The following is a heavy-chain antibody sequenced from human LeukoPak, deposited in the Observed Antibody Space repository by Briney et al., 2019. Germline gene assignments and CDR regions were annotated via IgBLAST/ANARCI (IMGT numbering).Heavy chain of an antibody. V-gene: IGHV3-23*01. J-gene: IGHJ6*03. CDR2: VSGSGGST. Sequence: GGSLRLSCSASGFTFTTYDMTWVRQAPGKGLEWVSAVSGSGGSTYYAGSVKGRFTISRDNSKNTLYLQMNSLRAEDTAVYYCAKGSIWFGEFYYYYYYMDVWGKGTTVTISS. CDR3: AKGSIWFGEFYYYYYYMDV. D-gene: IGHD3-10*01. CDR1: GFTFTTYD.